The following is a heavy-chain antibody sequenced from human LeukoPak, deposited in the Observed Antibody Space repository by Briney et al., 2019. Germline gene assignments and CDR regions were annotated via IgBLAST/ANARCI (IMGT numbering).Heavy chain of an antibody. D-gene: IGHD3-10*01. CDR2: ISSSSSYI. Sequence: GGSLRLSCAASGFTFSSYSMNWVRQAPGKGLEWVSSISSSSSYIYYADSVKGRFTISRDNAKNSLYLQMNSLRAEDTAVYYCAKDHGFGELYGMDVWGQGTTVTVSS. CDR3: AKDHGFGELYGMDV. J-gene: IGHJ6*02. CDR1: GFTFSSYS. V-gene: IGHV3-21*01.